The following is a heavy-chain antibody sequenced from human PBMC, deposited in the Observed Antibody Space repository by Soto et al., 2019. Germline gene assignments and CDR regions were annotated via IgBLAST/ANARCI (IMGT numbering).Heavy chain of an antibody. V-gene: IGHV1-24*01. CDR3: ATGYITTMFDP. J-gene: IGHJ5*02. Sequence: GGPVKVSCKVSGYTLTELSMHWVRQAPGKGLEWMGGFDPEDGETIYAQKFQGRVTMTEDTSTDTAYMELSSLRSEDTAVYYCATGYITTMFDPWGQGTLVTVSS. D-gene: IGHD3-22*01. CDR2: FDPEDGET. CDR1: GYTLTELS.